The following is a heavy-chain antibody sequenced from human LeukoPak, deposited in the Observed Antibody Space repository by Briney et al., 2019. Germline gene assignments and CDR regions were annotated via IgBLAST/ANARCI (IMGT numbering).Heavy chain of an antibody. V-gene: IGHV3-7*04. Sequence: GGPLTLSCAASGFTYSSYWMTWVRQAPGKGLEWVANIKQDGSDKHYVDSVKGRFTISRDNAKNSLFLQMDSLRDEDTAVYYCARERVCRSNSCYSTFDSWGQGTLVTVSS. D-gene: IGHD2-2*02. CDR1: GFTYSSYW. CDR3: ARERVCRSNSCYSTFDS. J-gene: IGHJ4*02. CDR2: IKQDGSDK.